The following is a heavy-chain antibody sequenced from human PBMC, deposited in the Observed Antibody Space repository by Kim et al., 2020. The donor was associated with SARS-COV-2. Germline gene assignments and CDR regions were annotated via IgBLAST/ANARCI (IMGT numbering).Heavy chain of an antibody. CDR1: GGSISSYY. J-gene: IGHJ4*02. CDR2: IYYSGST. CDR3: ARKDHYYDNHYYFDY. D-gene: IGHD3-22*01. Sequence: SETLSLTCTVSGGSISSYYWSWIRQPPGKGLEWIGYIYYSGSTNYNPSLKSRVIISVDTSKNQFSLKLSSVTAADTAVFYCARKDHYYDNHYYFDYWGQGTLVTVSS. V-gene: IGHV4-59*13.